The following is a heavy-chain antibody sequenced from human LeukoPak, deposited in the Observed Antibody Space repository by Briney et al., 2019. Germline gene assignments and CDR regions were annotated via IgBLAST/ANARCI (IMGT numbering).Heavy chain of an antibody. D-gene: IGHD2-2*01. Sequence: PSETLSLTCTVSGGSISNYYWSWIRQPPGKGLEWIGYIFYTGTTNYNFSLKSRLTISVDTSKKQFSLKLSSVTAADTAVYYCARLDSINYQYYMDVWGKGTTVTVSS. CDR2: IFYTGTT. CDR1: GGSISNYY. V-gene: IGHV4-59*08. J-gene: IGHJ6*03. CDR3: ARLDSINYQYYMDV.